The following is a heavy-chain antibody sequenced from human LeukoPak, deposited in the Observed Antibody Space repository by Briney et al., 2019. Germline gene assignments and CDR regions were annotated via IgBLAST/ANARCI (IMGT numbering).Heavy chain of an antibody. CDR1: GFTFNSFW. CDR3: AKDRATGTHYYYYGLDV. D-gene: IGHD1-1*01. V-gene: IGHV3-74*01. CDR2: INTDGTTI. J-gene: IGHJ6*02. Sequence: GGSLRLSCAASGFTFNSFWMHWVRQAPGKGLVWVSRINTDGTTINYADSVKGRFTISRDNSKNTLYLQMNSLRAEDTAVYYCAKDRATGTHYYYYGLDVWGQGTTATVSS.